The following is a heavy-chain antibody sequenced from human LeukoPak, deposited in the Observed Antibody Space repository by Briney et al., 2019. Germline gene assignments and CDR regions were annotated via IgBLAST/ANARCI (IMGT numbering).Heavy chain of an antibody. J-gene: IGHJ4*02. Sequence: SVKVSCKASGGTFSSHAINWVRQAPGQGLEWLGGIIPIFGTAEYAQKFQGRVTITTDGSTSTAYMELSSLRSEDTAVYYCARSSEYSSSSEFDYWGQGTLVTVSS. D-gene: IGHD6-6*01. V-gene: IGHV1-69*05. CDR2: IIPIFGTA. CDR3: ARSSEYSSSSEFDY. CDR1: GGTFSSHA.